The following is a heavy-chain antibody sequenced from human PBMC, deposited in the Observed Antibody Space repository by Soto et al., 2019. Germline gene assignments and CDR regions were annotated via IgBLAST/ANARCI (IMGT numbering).Heavy chain of an antibody. J-gene: IGHJ6*02. D-gene: IGHD5-12*01. CDR1: GDSISTVNYY. CDR2: IYYSGST. V-gene: IGHV4-31*03. CDR3: ARERGGYGCMDV. Sequence: QVQLQESGPGLVTPSQTLSLTCTVSGDSISTVNYYWSWIRQHPGKGLEWIGYIYYSGSTYYNPSLKSRVTVSVDTTKNQSSLKLSSVTAADTAVYYCARERGGYGCMDVWGQGTTVTVSS.